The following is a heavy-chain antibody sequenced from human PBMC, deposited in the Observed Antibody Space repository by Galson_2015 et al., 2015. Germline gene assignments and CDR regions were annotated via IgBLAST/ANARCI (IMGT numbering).Heavy chain of an antibody. D-gene: IGHD2-2*02. CDR3: ASSVVPAAIIGWDAFDI. V-gene: IGHV1-3*01. J-gene: IGHJ3*02. CDR2: NGHT. Sequence: NGHTNYSQKFQGRVTITRDTSASTAYMELSSLGSEDTAVYYCASSVVPAAIIGWDAFDIWGQGTMVTVSS.